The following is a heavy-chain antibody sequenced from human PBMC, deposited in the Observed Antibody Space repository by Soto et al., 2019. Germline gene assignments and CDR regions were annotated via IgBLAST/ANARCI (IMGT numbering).Heavy chain of an antibody. CDR2: IFYSGST. D-gene: IGHD2-21*01. J-gene: IGHJ5*02. V-gene: IGHV4-39*01. Sequence: QLQLLESGPGLVKASETLSLTYSVSGGSISTSRSYWAWIRQPPGKGLEWLANIFYSGSTFYNPSLASRVSVSVDTSKNEFSLDFRSVTAADTAVYYCARQPTTGDTDLWFDPWGQGTLVSVSS. CDR1: GGSISTSRSY. CDR3: ARQPTTGDTDLWFDP.